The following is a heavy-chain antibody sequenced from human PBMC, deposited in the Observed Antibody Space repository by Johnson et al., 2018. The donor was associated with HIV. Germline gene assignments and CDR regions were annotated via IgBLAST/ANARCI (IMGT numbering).Heavy chain of an antibody. CDR3: AELPGFGDYDDGALDI. J-gene: IGHJ3*02. D-gene: IGHD4-17*01. Sequence: QEQLVESGGGVVQPGGSLRLSCAASGFTFSIYGMHWVRQAPGKGLEWVAFIRYDGSNKYYADSVKGRFTISRDNSKNTLYLQMKSLRAEDTAVYYCAELPGFGDYDDGALDIWGQGTMVTVSS. CDR1: GFTFSIYG. V-gene: IGHV3-30*02. CDR2: IRYDGSNK.